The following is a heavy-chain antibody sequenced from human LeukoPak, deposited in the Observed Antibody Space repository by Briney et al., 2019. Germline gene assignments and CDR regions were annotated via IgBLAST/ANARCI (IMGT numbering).Heavy chain of an antibody. CDR3: ARANCGGDCYHPTYRYFDL. CDR2: IIPIFGTA. CDR1: GGTFSSYA. Sequence: SAKVSCKASGGTFSSYAISWVRQAPGQGLEWMGGIIPIFGTANYAQKFQGRVTITTDESTSTAYMELSSLRSEDTAVYYCARANCGGDCYHPTYRYFDLWGRGTLVTVSS. D-gene: IGHD2-21*02. V-gene: IGHV1-69*05. J-gene: IGHJ2*01.